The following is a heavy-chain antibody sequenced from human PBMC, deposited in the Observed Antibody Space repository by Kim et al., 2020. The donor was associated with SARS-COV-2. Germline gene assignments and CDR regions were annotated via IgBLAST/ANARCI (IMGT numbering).Heavy chain of an antibody. CDR2: ISSSGGST. V-gene: IGHV3-23*01. CDR1: GFTFSSYT. CDR3: ARDIRLEVDYYDDFDI. J-gene: IGHJ3*02. D-gene: IGHD4-17*01. Sequence: GGSLRLSCAASGFTFSSYTMSWVRQAPGKGLEWVSSISSSGGSTYYADSVKGRFTISRDNSKNSLYLQMNSLRAEDTAVYYCARDIRLEVDYYDDFDIWG.